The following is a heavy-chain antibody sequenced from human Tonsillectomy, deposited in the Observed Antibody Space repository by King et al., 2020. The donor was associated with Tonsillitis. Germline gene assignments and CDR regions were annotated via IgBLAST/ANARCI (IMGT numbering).Heavy chain of an antibody. CDR3: AKGPDSGSYYAEYFQH. CDR1: GFTYSSYG. D-gene: IGHD1-26*01. J-gene: IGHJ1*01. V-gene: IGHV3-30*18. CDR2: ISDDGSDK. Sequence: VQLVESGGNVVQPGRSLRISCAASGFTYSSYGMHWVRQAPGKGLEWVAVISDDGSDKYYADSVKGRFTISRDNSKNTLYLQMNSLRVEDTAVYYCAKGPDSGSYYAEYFQHWGQGTLVTVSS.